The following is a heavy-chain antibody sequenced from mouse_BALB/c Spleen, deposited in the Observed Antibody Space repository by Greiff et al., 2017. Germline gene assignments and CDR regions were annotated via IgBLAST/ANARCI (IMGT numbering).Heavy chain of an antibody. CDR2: IDPENGDT. CDR1: GFNFKDYY. V-gene: IGHV14-4*02. Sequence: VQLQQSGAELVGSGASVKLSCTASGFNFKDYYMHWVKQRPEQGLEWIGWIDPENGDTEYAPKFQGKATRTADTSSNTAYLQLSSLTSEDTAVYDCNAGAYWGQGTLVTVSA. J-gene: IGHJ3*01. CDR3: NAGAY.